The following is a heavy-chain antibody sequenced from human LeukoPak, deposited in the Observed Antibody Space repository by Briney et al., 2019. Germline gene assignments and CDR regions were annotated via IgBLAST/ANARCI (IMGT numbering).Heavy chain of an antibody. CDR2: IYYSGST. Sequence: PSETLSLTCTVSSASISTYYWSWIRQPPGKGLEWIGYIYYSGSTNYNPSLKSRVSISVDTSKNQFSLKLSSVTAADTAVYYCARTGSTVTMLYPFDHWGQGTLVTVSS. V-gene: IGHV4-59*01. J-gene: IGHJ4*02. D-gene: IGHD4-17*01. CDR1: SASISTYY. CDR3: ARTGSTVTMLYPFDH.